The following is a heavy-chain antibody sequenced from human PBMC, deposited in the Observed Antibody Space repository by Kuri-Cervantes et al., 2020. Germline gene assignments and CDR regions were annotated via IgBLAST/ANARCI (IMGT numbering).Heavy chain of an antibody. CDR2: IRYDGSSM. V-gene: IGHV3-30*02. D-gene: IGHD2-15*01. CDR1: GFTFSSYG. J-gene: IGHJ3*02. Sequence: GESLKISCAASGFTFSSYGMHWVRQAPGKGLEWVAFIRYDGSSMYYADSVKGRFTISRDNSKNTLYLQMNSLRAEDTAVYYCAREYVVVVIDAFDIWGQGTMVTVSS. CDR3: AREYVVVVIDAFDI.